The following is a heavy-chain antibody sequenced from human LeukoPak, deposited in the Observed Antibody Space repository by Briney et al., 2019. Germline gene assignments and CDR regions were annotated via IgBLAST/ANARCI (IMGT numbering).Heavy chain of an antibody. D-gene: IGHD3-22*01. CDR1: GYTLTELS. J-gene: IGHJ4*02. V-gene: IGHV1-24*01. Sequence: ASVKVSCKVSGYTLTELSMHWVRQAPGKGLAWMGGFDPEDGETIYAQKFQGRVTMTEDTSTDTAYMELSSLRSEDTAVYYCATNHRSSGYSIDYWGQGTLVTVSS. CDR2: FDPEDGET. CDR3: ATNHRSSGYSIDY.